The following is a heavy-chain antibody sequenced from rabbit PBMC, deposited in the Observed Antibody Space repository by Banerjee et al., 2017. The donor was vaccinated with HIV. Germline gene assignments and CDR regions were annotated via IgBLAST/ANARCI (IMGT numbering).Heavy chain of an antibody. Sequence: QSLEESGGDLVKPGASLTLTCKASGFSFSSNYWMCWVRQAPGKGLEWIACIDVTKSGSTYYASWTRGRFTISKTSSTTVTLQMTSLTAADTATYFCARDSSGREDFNLWGQGTLVTVS. V-gene: IGHV1S40*01. J-gene: IGHJ4*01. CDR1: GFSFSSNYW. D-gene: IGHD4-2*01. CDR2: IDVTKSGST. CDR3: ARDSSGREDFNL.